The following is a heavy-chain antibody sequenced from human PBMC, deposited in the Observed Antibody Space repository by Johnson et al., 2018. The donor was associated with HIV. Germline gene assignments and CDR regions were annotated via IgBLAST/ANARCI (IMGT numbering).Heavy chain of an antibody. CDR2: IKSRTDGGTT. CDR1: GFTFSNAW. CDR3: TTVDCGGDCYSGHDFDI. D-gene: IGHD2-21*01. V-gene: IGHV3-15*01. Sequence: VQLVESGGGLVKPGESLRLSCAASGFTFSNAWMSWVRQAPGKGLEWVGHIKSRTDGGTTDYAAPVQGRFTIPRDDSKNTLYLQMNSLKTEDTAVYYCTTVDCGGDCYSGHDFDIWGQGTMVTVSS. J-gene: IGHJ3*02.